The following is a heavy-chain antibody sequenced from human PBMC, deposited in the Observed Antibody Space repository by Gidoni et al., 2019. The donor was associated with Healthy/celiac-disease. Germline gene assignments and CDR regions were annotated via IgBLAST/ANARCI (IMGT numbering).Heavy chain of an antibody. CDR1: GFTFSSYA. D-gene: IGHD6-19*01. CDR2: ISGSGGST. V-gene: IGHV3-23*01. J-gene: IGHJ4*02. CDR3: AKDKWLVQSLVYYFDY. Sequence: EVQLLESGGGLVQPGGSLRLSCAASGFTFSSYAMSWVRQAPGKGLEWVSAISGSGGSTYYADSVKGRFTISRDNSKNTLYLQMNSLRAEDTAVYYCAKDKWLVQSLVYYFDYWGQGTLVTVSS.